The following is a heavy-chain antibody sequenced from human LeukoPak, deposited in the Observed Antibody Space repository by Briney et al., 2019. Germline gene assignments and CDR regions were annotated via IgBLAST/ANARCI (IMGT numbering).Heavy chain of an antibody. CDR1: GYTFTSYD. CDR2: MNPNSGNT. D-gene: IGHD2-2*01. Sequence: ASVKVSCKASGYTFTSYDINWERQATGQGLEGMGWMNPNSGNTGYAQKFQGRVTMTRNTSISTAYMELSSLRSEDTAVYYCARGRRGSSSFDHWFDPWGQGTLVTVSS. CDR3: ARGRRGSSSFDHWFDP. V-gene: IGHV1-8*01. J-gene: IGHJ5*02.